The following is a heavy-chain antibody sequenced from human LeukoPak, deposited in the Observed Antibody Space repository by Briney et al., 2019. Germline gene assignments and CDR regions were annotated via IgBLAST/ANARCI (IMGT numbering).Heavy chain of an antibody. Sequence: GGSLRLSCAASGFTVSSTYMSWVRQAPGKGLEWVSVIYSGGSTYYADSVKGRFTISRDNSKNTLYLQMNSLRAEDTAVYYCARDGGDDYVWVSYRSYQSYWGQGTLVTVSS. V-gene: IGHV3-66*01. CDR3: ARDGGDDYVWVSYRSYQSY. D-gene: IGHD3-16*02. CDR2: IYSGGST. J-gene: IGHJ4*02. CDR1: GFTVSSTY.